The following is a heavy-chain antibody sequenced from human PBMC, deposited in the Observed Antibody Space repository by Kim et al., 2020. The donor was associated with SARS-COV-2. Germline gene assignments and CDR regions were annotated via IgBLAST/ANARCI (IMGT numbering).Heavy chain of an antibody. J-gene: IGHJ5*01. CDR3: ARYYDTSGYYDS. V-gene: IGHV4-30-2*01. D-gene: IGHD3-22*01. CDR2: T. Sequence: TYSNPSLKSRVTISLDRSKNQFSRKERSVTAADTAVYYCARYYDTSGYYDSWGQGILVTVAS.